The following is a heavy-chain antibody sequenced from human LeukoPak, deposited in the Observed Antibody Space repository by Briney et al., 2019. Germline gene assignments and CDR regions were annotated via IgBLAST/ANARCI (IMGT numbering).Heavy chain of an antibody. Sequence: PSETLSLTCTVSGGSISSYYWSWIRQPPGKGLEWIGYIYYSGSTNYNPSLKSRVTISVDTSKNQFSLKLSSVTAADTAVYYCARDPQQQLVVPYFDYWGQGTLVTVSS. J-gene: IGHJ4*02. CDR2: IYYSGST. V-gene: IGHV4-59*01. D-gene: IGHD6-13*01. CDR3: ARDPQQQLVVPYFDY. CDR1: GGSISSYY.